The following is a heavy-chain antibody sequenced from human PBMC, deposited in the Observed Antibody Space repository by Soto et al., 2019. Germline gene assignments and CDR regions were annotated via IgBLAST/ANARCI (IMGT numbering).Heavy chain of an antibody. Sequence: LSLTCTVSGASISGFYWSWIRKSAGKGLEWIGRIYATGTTDYNPPLKSRVMMSVDTSKKQFSLKLRSVTAADTAVYYCVRDGTKTLRDWFDPWGQGISVTVSS. CDR1: GASISGFY. J-gene: IGHJ5*02. CDR2: IYATGTT. V-gene: IGHV4-4*07. D-gene: IGHD1-1*01. CDR3: VRDGTKTLRDWFDP.